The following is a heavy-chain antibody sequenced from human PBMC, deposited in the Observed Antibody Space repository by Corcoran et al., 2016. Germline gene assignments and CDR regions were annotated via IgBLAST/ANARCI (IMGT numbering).Heavy chain of an antibody. J-gene: IGHJ4*02. V-gene: IGHV1-46*01. CDR2: INPSGGST. Sequence: QVQLVQSGAEVKKPGASVKVSCKASGYTFTSYYMHWVRQAPGQGLEWMGIINPSGGSTSYAQKFQGRVTMTRDTSTSTVYRELSSLRDEDTAVYYCARDGPSYDSGGYGGFDYWGQGTLVTVSS. D-gene: IGHD1-26*01. CDR3: ARDGPSYDSGGYGGFDY. CDR1: GYTFTSYY.